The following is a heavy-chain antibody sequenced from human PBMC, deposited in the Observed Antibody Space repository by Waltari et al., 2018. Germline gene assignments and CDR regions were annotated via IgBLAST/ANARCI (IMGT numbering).Heavy chain of an antibody. J-gene: IGHJ2*01. CDR2: IKQDGSEK. Sequence: EVQLVESGGGLVQPGGSLRLSCAASGFTFSSYSMNWVRQAPGKGLEWVANIKQDGSEKYYVDSVKGRFTISRDNAKNSLYLQMNSLRAEDTAVYYCAREGRWYFDLWGRGTLVTVSS. CDR1: GFTFSSYS. CDR3: AREGRWYFDL. V-gene: IGHV3-7*01.